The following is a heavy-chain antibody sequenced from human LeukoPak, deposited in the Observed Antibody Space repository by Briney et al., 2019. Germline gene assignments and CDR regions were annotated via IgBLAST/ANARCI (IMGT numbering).Heavy chain of an antibody. Sequence: PGGSLRLSCAASGFSFTSQGMHWVRQAPGKGLVWVSRIASDGSSTTYADSVKGRFSISRDNAKNTLYLQMNSLRVEDTAVYYCARGRPHGNDYWGQGTLVTVSS. J-gene: IGHJ4*02. CDR3: ARGRPHGNDY. CDR2: IASDGSST. CDR1: GFSFTSQG. D-gene: IGHD4-23*01. V-gene: IGHV3-74*01.